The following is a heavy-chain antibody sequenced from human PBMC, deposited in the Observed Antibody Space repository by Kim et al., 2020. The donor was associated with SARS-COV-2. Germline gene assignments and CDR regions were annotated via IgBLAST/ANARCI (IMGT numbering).Heavy chain of an antibody. D-gene: IGHD6-19*01. V-gene: IGHV1-3*01. CDR3: ARRAVAVDY. Sequence: GNTKYSQKVQGRVTITRETSASTAYMELSSLRSEDTAVYYCARRAVAVDYWGQGTLVTVSS. CDR2: GNT. J-gene: IGHJ4*02.